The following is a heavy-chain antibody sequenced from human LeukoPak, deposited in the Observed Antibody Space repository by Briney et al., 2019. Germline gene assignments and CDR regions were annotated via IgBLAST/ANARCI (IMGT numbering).Heavy chain of an antibody. CDR3: ARGGGEYYFDY. CDR1: GVSFSGYY. J-gene: IGHJ4*02. Sequence: PSQTLSLTCAVYGVSFSGYYWSWIRQPPGKGLEWIGEINHSGSTNYNPSLKSRVTISVDTSKNQFSLKLSSVTAADTAVYYCARGGGEYYFDYWGQGTLVTVSS. D-gene: IGHD3-16*01. V-gene: IGHV4-34*01. CDR2: INHSGST.